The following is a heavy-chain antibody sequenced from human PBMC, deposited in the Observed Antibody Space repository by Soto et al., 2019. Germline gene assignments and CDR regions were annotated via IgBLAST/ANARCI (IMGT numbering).Heavy chain of an antibody. J-gene: IGHJ4*02. CDR2: IYYSGST. V-gene: IGHV4-39*01. Sequence: PSETLSLTCTVSGGSISSSSYYWGWIRQPPGKGLEWIGSIYYSGSTYYNPSLKSRVTISVDTSKNQFSLKLSSVTAADTAVYYCARHVTTMVRGALAGFDYWGQGTLVTVSS. CDR3: ARHVTTMVRGALAGFDY. D-gene: IGHD3-10*01. CDR1: GGSISSSSYY.